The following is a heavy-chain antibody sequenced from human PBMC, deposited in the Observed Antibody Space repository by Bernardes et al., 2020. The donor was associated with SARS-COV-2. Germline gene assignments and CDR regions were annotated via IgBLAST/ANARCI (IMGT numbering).Heavy chain of an antibody. CDR1: GFTFSSHW. CDR3: ARAGNYRFDY. Sequence: GGSLRLSCAASGFTFSSHWMHWVRRAPGKGLVWVSRVSTDGSSTNYADSVKGRFTISRDNAKNTLYLQMNSLRGEDTAVYYCARAGNYRFDYWGQGTLVTVPS. D-gene: IGHD1-1*01. J-gene: IGHJ4*02. V-gene: IGHV3-74*01. CDR2: VSTDGSST.